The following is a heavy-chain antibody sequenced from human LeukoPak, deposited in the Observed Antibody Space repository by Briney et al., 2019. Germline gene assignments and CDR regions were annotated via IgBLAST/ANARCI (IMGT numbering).Heavy chain of an antibody. V-gene: IGHV3-20*04. CDR2: INWNGASI. CDR1: GFTFDDYG. D-gene: IGHD2-15*01. J-gene: IGHJ3*02. Sequence: PGGSLRLSCVASGFTFDDYGMSWVRQAPGKGLEWVSGINWNGASIGYADPVKGRFTISRDNAKNYLYLQMNSLRAEDTTLYYCVRGDPTYCSGGSCYSGDAFDIWGQGTMVTVSS. CDR3: VRGDPTYCSGGSCYSGDAFDI.